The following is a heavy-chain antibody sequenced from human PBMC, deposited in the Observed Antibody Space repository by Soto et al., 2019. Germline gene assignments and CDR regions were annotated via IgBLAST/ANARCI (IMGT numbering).Heavy chain of an antibody. V-gene: IGHV1-8*01. D-gene: IGHD1-1*01. CDR1: GYTFTSYD. CDR2: MNPNTSNS. J-gene: IGHJ4*02. Sequence: ASVKVSCKASGYTFTSYDIYWVRQATGQGLEWMGWMNPNTSNSGYAQKFQGRVTMTSDTSISTAHMELSSLRSEDTAVYYCARRAETNGWNGFGADKYYFDFWGREPWSPSPQ. CDR3: ARRAETNGWNGFGADKYYFDF.